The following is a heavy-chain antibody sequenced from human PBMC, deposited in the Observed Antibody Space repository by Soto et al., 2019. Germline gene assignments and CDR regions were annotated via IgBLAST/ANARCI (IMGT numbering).Heavy chain of an antibody. CDR1: GGSFTNSF. CDR3: ARTLPATSGGGIDP. CDR2: ISDTGSS. D-gene: IGHD3-16*01. V-gene: IGHV4-59*08. J-gene: IGHJ5*02. Sequence: QVQLQESGPGLVKPSETLSLMCSVSGGSFTNSFWSWLRQPPGKGLELIGFISDTGSSRYSPSLYSRVTISIDKSKSQFSLTLTSVTAADPAVYYCARTLPATSGGGIDPWGQGSLVTVSS.